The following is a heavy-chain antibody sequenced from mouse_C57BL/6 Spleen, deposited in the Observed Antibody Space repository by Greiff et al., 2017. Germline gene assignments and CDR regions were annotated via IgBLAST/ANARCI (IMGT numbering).Heavy chain of an antibody. CDR3: ARDVDFDY. V-gene: IGHV5-4*03. Sequence: DVKLVESGGGLVKPGGSLKLSCAASGFTFSSYAMSWVRQTPEQRLEWVATISDGGSYTYYPDNVKGRFTISRDNAKNNLYLQLSHLKSEDTAMCDCARDVDFDYWGQGTTLTVSS. J-gene: IGHJ2*01. CDR2: ISDGGSYT. CDR1: GFTFSSYA.